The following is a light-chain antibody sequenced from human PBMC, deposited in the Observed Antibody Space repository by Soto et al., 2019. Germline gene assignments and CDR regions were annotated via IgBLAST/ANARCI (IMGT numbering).Light chain of an antibody. V-gene: IGLV8-61*01. J-gene: IGLJ3*02. CDR1: SGSVTTTYY. Sequence: QTVVTQEPSSSVSPGGTVTLTCGLSSGSVTTTYYPSWYQQTPGPAPRTLIYNTNTRSSGVPDRFSCSILGNTAALTITRAQADDESDYSCLLYMGTGFGVFGGGTKLTVL. CDR2: NTN. CDR3: LLYMGTGFGV.